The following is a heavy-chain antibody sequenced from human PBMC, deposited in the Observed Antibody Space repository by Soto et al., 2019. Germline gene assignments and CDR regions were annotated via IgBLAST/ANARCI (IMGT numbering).Heavy chain of an antibody. CDR2: ISAYNGNT. D-gene: IGHD6-13*01. CDR3: ARGGISAADHYYYGMDV. V-gene: IGHV1-18*01. J-gene: IGHJ6*02. Sequence: ASVKVSCKASGYTFTSYGISWVRQAPGQGLEWMGWISAYNGNTNYAQKLQGRVTMTTDTSTSTAYMELRSLRSDDTAVYYCARGGISAADHYYYGMDVWGQGTTVTVSS. CDR1: GYTFTSYG.